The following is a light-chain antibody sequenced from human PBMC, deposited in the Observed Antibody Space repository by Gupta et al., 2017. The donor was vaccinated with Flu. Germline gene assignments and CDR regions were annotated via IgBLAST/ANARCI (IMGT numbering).Light chain of an antibody. V-gene: IGKV1-33*01. CDR3: KTYENLKCT. J-gene: IGKJ4*02. Sequence: DIQVTQSPSSLSASVGDRVTITCQASQNIRNYVNWYQQKPGKAPKLLSYDASNLETGVPSRFSGSGSGTDFTFTIRSLQPEDIATEEGKTYENLKCTFGGGTQVEI. CDR2: DAS. CDR1: QNIRNY.